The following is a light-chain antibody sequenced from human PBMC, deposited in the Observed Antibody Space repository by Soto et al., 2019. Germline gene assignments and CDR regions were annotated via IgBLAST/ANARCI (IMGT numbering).Light chain of an antibody. CDR1: ASDVVGYNY. J-gene: IGLJ1*01. CDR3: CSYTSRTTYV. CDR2: AVS. Sequence: QSLPSQPSSVCGSPGQAITISCTGTASDVVGYNYVSWYQQHPGKAPKLMIHAVSNRPSGISSRFSGYKYGNTASLTISGLQSQDEADYFCCSYTSRTTYVFGTGTKVTV. V-gene: IGLV2-14*01.